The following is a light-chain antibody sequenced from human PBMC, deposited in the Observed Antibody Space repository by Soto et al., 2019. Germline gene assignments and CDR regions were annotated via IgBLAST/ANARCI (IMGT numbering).Light chain of an antibody. CDR2: GAS. J-gene: IGKJ1*01. V-gene: IGKV3-20*01. CDR1: QSVTSRH. Sequence: EIVLTQTPGTLSLSPGERATLSCRASQSVTSRHLAWYQQKPGQAPRLLIYGASSRATGIPDRFSGNGSGTDFTRTTSRLRPEDCALHYYEQHGTAPARMFRQGTKVDIK. CDR3: EQHGTAPARM.